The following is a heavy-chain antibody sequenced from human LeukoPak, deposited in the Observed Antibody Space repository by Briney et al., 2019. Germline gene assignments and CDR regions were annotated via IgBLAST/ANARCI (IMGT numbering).Heavy chain of an antibody. D-gene: IGHD1-26*01. CDR3: ARYAVEYRGTYFDY. V-gene: IGHV4-39*01. CDR1: GGSISSTDHY. CDR2: IYYGGGT. J-gene: IGHJ4*02. Sequence: SETLSLTCTVSGGSISSTDHYWGWIRQPPGKGLLWIGSIYYGGGTYYNPPLKSRVTISVDTSKNQFSLKLSSVSASDTAVYYCARYAVEYRGTYFDYWGQGTLVTVSS.